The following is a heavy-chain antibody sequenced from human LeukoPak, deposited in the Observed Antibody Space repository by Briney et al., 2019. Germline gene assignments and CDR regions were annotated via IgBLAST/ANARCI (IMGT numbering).Heavy chain of an antibody. D-gene: IGHD5-18*01. V-gene: IGHV6-1*01. Sequence: SQTLSLTCAISGDSVSSNSAAWNWIRQSPSRGLEWLGRTYYRSKWYNDYAISVKSRITINPDTSKNQVSLQLNSVTPEDTAVYYCARAEEYSYGYLYFQDWGQGTLVTVSS. CDR2: TYYRSKWYN. CDR1: GDSVSSNSAA. CDR3: ARAEEYSYGYLYFQD. J-gene: IGHJ1*01.